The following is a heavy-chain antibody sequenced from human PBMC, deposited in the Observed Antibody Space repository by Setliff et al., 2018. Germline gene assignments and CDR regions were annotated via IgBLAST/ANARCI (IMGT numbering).Heavy chain of an antibody. CDR2: MNLNSGNT. CDR1: GYTFTSYD. V-gene: IGHV1-8*03. CDR3: ARETYDILTGYTYWYFDL. J-gene: IGHJ2*01. Sequence: ASVKVSCKASGYTFTSYDINWVRQATGQGLEWMGWMNLNSGNTGYAQKFRGRVTVTRDTSASTVFMELSTLRSEDTAVYYCARETYDILTGYTYWYFDLWGRGTLVTVSS. D-gene: IGHD3-9*01.